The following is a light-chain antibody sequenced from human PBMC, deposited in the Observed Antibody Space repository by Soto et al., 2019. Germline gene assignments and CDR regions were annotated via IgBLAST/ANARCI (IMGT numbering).Light chain of an antibody. CDR3: AAWDDSLNGPV. CDR2: NNN. Sequence: QSVLTQPPSASGTPGQRVTISCSGSRSNIGSNTVNWYQQLPGTAPKLLIYNNNQRPSGVPDRCSGSKSGTSASLAISGLQSEDEADYYCAAWDDSLNGPVFGGGTKLTVL. CDR1: RSNIGSNT. V-gene: IGLV1-44*01. J-gene: IGLJ2*01.